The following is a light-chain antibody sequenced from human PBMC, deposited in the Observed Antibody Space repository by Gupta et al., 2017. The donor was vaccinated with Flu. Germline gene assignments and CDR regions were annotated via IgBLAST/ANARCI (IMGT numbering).Light chain of an antibody. V-gene: IGKV1-39*01. J-gene: IGKJ2*01. CDR1: QTITTF. CDR3: QHRDSSPYT. Sequence: DIQMTQSPSSLSASVGDRVTITCRTSQTITTFLNWYQQKPGKAPNLLIYDSSRFQSGVPSRFSGSGSGTNFTLTISNRQPEDFATYYCQHRDSSPYTFGQGTKLEIK. CDR2: DSS.